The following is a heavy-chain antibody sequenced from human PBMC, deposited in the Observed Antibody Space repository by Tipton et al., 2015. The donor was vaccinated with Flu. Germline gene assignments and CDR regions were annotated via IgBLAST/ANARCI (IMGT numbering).Heavy chain of an antibody. CDR3: ARYARVLDP. CDR2: IYHSGDI. Sequence: LSLTCTVSGASISSSYWSWVRQPPGKGLVCIGYIYHSGDINYNPSLKSRVTISMDTSKNQFSLKLTSVTATDTAVYYCARYARVLDPWGQGTLVTVSS. D-gene: IGHD4/OR15-4a*01. V-gene: IGHV4-59*08. CDR1: GASISSSY. J-gene: IGHJ5*02.